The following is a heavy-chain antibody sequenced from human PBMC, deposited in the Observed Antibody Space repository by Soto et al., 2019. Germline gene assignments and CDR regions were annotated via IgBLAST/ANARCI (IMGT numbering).Heavy chain of an antibody. Sequence: EVQLLESGGDLVQPGGSLRLSCAASGFTFTTYGMSWVRQAPGKGLEWVSGISGSGTTTYDADSVKGRFTISRDNSKNTLYLQMNSLRAEDTAVYYCAKDPRATLGYWGQGTLVTVSS. J-gene: IGHJ4*02. V-gene: IGHV3-23*01. CDR3: AKDPRATLGY. D-gene: IGHD3-16*01. CDR2: ISGSGTTT. CDR1: GFTFTTYG.